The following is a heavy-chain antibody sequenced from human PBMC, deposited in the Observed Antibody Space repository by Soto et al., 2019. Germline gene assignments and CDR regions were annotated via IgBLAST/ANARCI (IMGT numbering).Heavy chain of an antibody. CDR3: ALEPGEPIPDY. CDR1: VGTFSGYA. CDR2: IIPIFGTA. V-gene: IGHV1-69*13. Sequence: SVMFPCKPSVGTFSGYAIIWGQQAPGQGLEWMGGIIPIFGTANYAQKFQGRVTITADESTSTAYMELSSLRSEDTAVYYCALEPGEPIPDYWGQGTLVTVSS. D-gene: IGHD3-10*01. J-gene: IGHJ4*02.